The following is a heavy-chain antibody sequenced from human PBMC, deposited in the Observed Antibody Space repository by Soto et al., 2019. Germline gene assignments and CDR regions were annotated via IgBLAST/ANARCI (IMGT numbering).Heavy chain of an antibody. CDR3: AKDLLRSSGGSLP. CDR2: ISGSGGST. J-gene: IGHJ5*02. D-gene: IGHD2-15*01. V-gene: IGHV3-23*01. CDR1: GFTFSSYA. Sequence: EVQLLESGGGLVQPGGSLRLSCAASGFTFSSYAMSWVRQAPGKGLEWVSAISGSGGSTYYADSVKGRFTISRDNSKNTLYLKMNSLTAEDTAAYYCAKDLLRSSGGSLPWGQGTLVTVSS.